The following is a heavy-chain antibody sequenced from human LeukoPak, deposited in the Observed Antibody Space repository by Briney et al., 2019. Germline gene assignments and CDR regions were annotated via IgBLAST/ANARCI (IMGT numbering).Heavy chain of an antibody. D-gene: IGHD6-13*01. J-gene: IGHJ4*02. CDR1: GASISSSSYY. V-gene: IGHV4-39*01. CDR3: ARGGSSWYDYFGY. CDR2: IYYSGST. Sequence: PSETLSVTCTVSGASISSSSYYWGWIRQPPGKGLEWIGSIYYSGSTHYNPSLKSRVTISVDTSKNQFSLMLSYVTAEDTAVYYCARGGSSWYDYFGYWGQGTLVTVSS.